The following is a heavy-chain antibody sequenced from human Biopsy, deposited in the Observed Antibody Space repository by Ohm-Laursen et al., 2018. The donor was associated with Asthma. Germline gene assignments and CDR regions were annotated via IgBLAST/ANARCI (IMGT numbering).Heavy chain of an antibody. D-gene: IGHD1-26*01. V-gene: IGHV3-30*18. CDR1: GFSFSNFG. Sequence: SLRLSCSAFGFSFSNFGMHWVRQAPGKGLEWVAVISFDGSNKDYADSVKGRFTISRDNSKNTLFLEMNSLRPEDTAVYYCAKELFPGWELRRGPDSWGQGTLVTVSS. CDR2: ISFDGSNK. CDR3: AKELFPGWELRRGPDS. J-gene: IGHJ4*02.